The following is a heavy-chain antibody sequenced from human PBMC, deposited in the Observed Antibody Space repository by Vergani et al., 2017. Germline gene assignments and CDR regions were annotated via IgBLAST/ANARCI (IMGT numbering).Heavy chain of an antibody. J-gene: IGHJ4*02. D-gene: IGHD5-24*01. CDR3: ARGEGYEDYFDY. CDR1: GFTFSNYA. Sequence: EVQLLESGGGLVQPGGSLRLSCAASGFTFSNYAMSWVRQAPGRGLEWVSIITSSGTRTYYADSVKGRFTISRDNSKNTLYLQMNSLRAEDTAVYYCARGEGYEDYFDYWGQGTLVTVSS. V-gene: IGHV3-23*01. CDR2: ITSSGTRT.